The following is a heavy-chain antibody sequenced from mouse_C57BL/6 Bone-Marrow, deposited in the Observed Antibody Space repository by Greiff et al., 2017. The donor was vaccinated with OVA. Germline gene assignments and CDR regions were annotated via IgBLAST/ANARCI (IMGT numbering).Heavy chain of an antibody. CDR1: GYTFTSYW. Sequence: QVQLKESGAELAKPGASVKLSCKASGYTFTSYWMHWVKQRPGQGLEWIGYINPSSGYTKYNQKFKDKATLTADKSSSTAYMQLSSLTYEDSAVYYCARRRYDYTGEFDYWGQGTTLTVSS. J-gene: IGHJ2*01. V-gene: IGHV1-7*01. D-gene: IGHD2-4*01. CDR2: INPSSGYT. CDR3: ARRRYDYTGEFDY.